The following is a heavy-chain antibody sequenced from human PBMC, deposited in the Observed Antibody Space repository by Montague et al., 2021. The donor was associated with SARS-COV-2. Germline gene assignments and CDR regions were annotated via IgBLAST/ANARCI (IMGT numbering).Heavy chain of an antibody. CDR1: GFSFSNYA. Sequence: SLRLSCPASGFSFSNYAMNWVRQAPGRGLEWVSSISGSGGTTYYADSVEGRFMISRDNSKNTLYLQMNSLRAEDTAVYYCAKEGSDYYASGSYYTRLGWFDSWGQGTLVTVSS. CDR3: AKEGSDYYASGSYYTRLGWFDS. J-gene: IGHJ5*01. CDR2: ISGSGGTT. D-gene: IGHD3-10*01. V-gene: IGHV3-23*01.